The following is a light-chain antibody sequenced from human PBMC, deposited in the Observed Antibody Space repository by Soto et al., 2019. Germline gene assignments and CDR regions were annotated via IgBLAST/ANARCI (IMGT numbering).Light chain of an antibody. Sequence: QSVMTQPASVSGSPGQSITISCAGTSSDVGGYNYVSWYQQHPGKAPKVMIYEVNYRPSGVSDRFSGSKSGNTASLTISGLHAEDEADYYCSSYTTSSTQVFGGGTKLTV. CDR3: SSYTTSSTQV. J-gene: IGLJ3*02. CDR2: EVN. CDR1: SSDVGGYNY. V-gene: IGLV2-14*01.